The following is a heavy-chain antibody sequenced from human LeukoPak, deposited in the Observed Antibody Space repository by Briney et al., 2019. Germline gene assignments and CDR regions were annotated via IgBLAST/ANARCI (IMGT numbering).Heavy chain of an antibody. Sequence: SQTLSLTCTVSGDSISSGDYYWRWIRQHPGTGLEWIGYIYYSGSTYYNPSLKSRVTISVDTSKNQFSLKLSSVTAADTAVYYCAREGSCSTTSCYKDYWGQGTLVTVSS. CDR1: GDSISSGDYY. D-gene: IGHD2-2*02. V-gene: IGHV4-31*03. CDR2: IYYSGST. CDR3: AREGSCSTTSCYKDY. J-gene: IGHJ4*02.